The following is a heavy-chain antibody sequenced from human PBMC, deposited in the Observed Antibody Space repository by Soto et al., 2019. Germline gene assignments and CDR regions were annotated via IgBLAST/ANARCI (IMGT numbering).Heavy chain of an antibody. CDR1: GGSISSYY. J-gene: IGHJ6*03. CDR3: ARGRRYYDFWSGYFSPPYYYMDV. V-gene: IGHV4-59*01. Sequence: SETLSLTCTVSGGSISSYYWSWIRRPPGKGLEWIGYIYYSGSTNYNPSLKSRVTISVDTSKNQFSLKLSSVTAADTAVYYCARGRRYYDFWSGYFSPPYYYMDVWGKGTTVTVSS. D-gene: IGHD3-3*01. CDR2: IYYSGST.